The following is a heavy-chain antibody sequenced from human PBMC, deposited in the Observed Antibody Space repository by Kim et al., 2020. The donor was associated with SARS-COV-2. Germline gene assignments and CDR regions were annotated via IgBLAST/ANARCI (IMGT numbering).Heavy chain of an antibody. V-gene: IGHV3-48*02. CDR1: GFTFSSYS. J-gene: IGHJ5*02. D-gene: IGHD2-21*02. CDR3: ARDPLGGCGGDCYSDWFDP. Sequence: GGSLRLSCAASGFTFSSYSMNWVRQAPGKGLEWVSYISSSSTIYYADSVKGRFTISRDNAKNSLYLQMNSLRDEDTAVYYCARDPLGGCGGDCYSDWFDPWGQGTLVTVSS. CDR2: ISSSSTI.